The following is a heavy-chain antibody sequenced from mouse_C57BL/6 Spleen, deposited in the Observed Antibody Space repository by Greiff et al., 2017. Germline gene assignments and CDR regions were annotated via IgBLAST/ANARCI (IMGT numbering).Heavy chain of an antibody. CDR1: GYTFTSYW. CDR2: IDPSDSYT. V-gene: IGHV1-69*01. D-gene: IGHD1-1*01. CDR3: ARSDYGSSSFAY. J-gene: IGHJ3*01. Sequence: QVQLQQPGAELVMPGASVKLSCKASGYTFTSYWMHWVKPRPGQGLEWIGEIDPSDSYTNYNQKFKGQFTLTVDKSSSTAYMQLCSLTSEDSAVYYCARSDYGSSSFAYWGHGTLVTVSA.